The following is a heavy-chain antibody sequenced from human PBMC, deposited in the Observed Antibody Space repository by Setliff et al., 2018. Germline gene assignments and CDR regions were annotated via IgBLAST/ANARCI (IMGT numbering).Heavy chain of an antibody. V-gene: IGHV3-72*01. CDR3: ARVGYCDGPTCYPFDY. CDR2: IKNKVNTFST. Sequence: GGSLRLSCAASGFTFSDHFMDWVRQPPGKGLEWVGRIKNKVNTFSTQYAASVNGRFSISRDDSKSSLYLQMNSLKSEDTAVYYCARVGYCDGPTCYPFDYWGPGTLVTVSS. D-gene: IGHD2-2*01. CDR1: GFTFSDHF. J-gene: IGHJ4*02.